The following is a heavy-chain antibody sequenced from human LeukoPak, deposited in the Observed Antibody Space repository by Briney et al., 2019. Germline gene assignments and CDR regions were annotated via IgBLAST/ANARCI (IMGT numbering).Heavy chain of an antibody. Sequence: PGGSLRLSCAASGFTVSSNYMSWVRQAPGKGLEWVSVIYSAGRTYYADSVKGRFTISRDNSKNTLYLQMDSLRTEDTAVYYCARDGYSYGSDAFDIWGQGTMVTVSS. V-gene: IGHV3-53*05. D-gene: IGHD5-18*01. CDR2: IYSAGRT. J-gene: IGHJ3*02. CDR3: ARDGYSYGSDAFDI. CDR1: GFTVSSNY.